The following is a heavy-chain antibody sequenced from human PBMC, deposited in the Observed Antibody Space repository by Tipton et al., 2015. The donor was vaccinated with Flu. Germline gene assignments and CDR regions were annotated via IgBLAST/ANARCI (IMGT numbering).Heavy chain of an antibody. D-gene: IGHD4-11*01. Sequence: TLSLTCTVSGGSITSYYWSWIRQPPGKGLEWIGYIFYSGSTNYNPSLKSRVIISVDTSKNQFSLRVISVTAADTAVYYCARRDYSNYVSDPKNWFDPWGQGTLVTVSS. V-gene: IGHV4-59*08. CDR2: IFYSGST. J-gene: IGHJ5*02. CDR1: GGSITSYY. CDR3: ARRDYSNYVSDPKNWFDP.